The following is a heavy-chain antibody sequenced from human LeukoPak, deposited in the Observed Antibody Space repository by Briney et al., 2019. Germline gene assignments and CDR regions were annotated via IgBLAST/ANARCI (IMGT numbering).Heavy chain of an antibody. CDR1: GGSISSGSYY. J-gene: IGHJ6*03. Sequence: SETLSLTCTVSGGSISSGSYYWSWIRQPAGKGLEWIGRIYTSGSTNYNPSLKSRVTMSVDTSKNQFSLKLSSVTAADTAVYYCAVARGYCSSTSCYRYMDVWGKGTTVTVSS. D-gene: IGHD2-2*02. CDR3: AVARGYCSSTSCYRYMDV. CDR2: IYTSGST. V-gene: IGHV4-61*02.